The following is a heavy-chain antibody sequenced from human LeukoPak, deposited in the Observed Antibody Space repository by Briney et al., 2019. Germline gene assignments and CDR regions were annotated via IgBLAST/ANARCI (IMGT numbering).Heavy chain of an antibody. CDR1: GFTVSSTH. J-gene: IGHJ4*02. V-gene: IGHV3-23*01. Sequence: GGSLRLSCEASGFTVSSTHMVWVRQAPGKGLEWVSAISGGGDITYYADSVKGRFTISRDNSKDTLFLQMHSLRPGDTAVYYCVREDTPATANYWGQGTLVTVSS. CDR2: ISGGGDIT. D-gene: IGHD2-21*02. CDR3: VREDTPATANY.